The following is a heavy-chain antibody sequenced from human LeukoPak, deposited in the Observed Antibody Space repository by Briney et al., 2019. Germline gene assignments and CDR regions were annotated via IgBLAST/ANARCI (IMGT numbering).Heavy chain of an antibody. Sequence: GGSLRLSCAASGFTFSSYAMHWVRQAPGMGLEWVSGISVGGGSTFYADSVKGRFTISRDNSKNTLYLQMNSLRAEDTAVYYCAKDWGYGDYIDYWGQGTLVTVSS. CDR2: ISVGGGST. CDR3: AKDWGYGDYIDY. J-gene: IGHJ4*02. D-gene: IGHD3-16*01. CDR1: GFTFSSYA. V-gene: IGHV3-23*01.